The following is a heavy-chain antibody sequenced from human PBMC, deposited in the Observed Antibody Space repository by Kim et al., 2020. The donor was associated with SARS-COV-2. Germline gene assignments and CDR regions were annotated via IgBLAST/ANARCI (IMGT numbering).Heavy chain of an antibody. J-gene: IGHJ4*02. CDR3: ARGLGVATPADY. CDR1: GGSFSGYY. Sequence: SETLSLTCAVYGGSFSGYYWSWIRQPPGKGLEWIGEINHSGSTNYNPYLKSRVTISVDTSKNQFSLKLSSVTAADTAVYYCARGLGVATPADYWGQGTLVTVSS. CDR2: INHSGST. V-gene: IGHV4-34*01. D-gene: IGHD5-12*01.